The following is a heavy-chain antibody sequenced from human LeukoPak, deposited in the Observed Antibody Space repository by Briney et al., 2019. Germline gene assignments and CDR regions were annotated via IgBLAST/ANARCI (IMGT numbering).Heavy chain of an antibody. CDR1: GGSISSSSYY. Sequence: SETLSLTCTVSGGSISSSSYYWGWIRQPPGKGLEWIGSIYYSGSTYYSPSLKSRVTISVDTSKNQFSLKLSSVTAADTAVYYCARHPGSVAGFFDYWGQGTLVTVSS. CDR2: IYYSGST. CDR3: ARHPGSVAGFFDY. V-gene: IGHV4-39*01. D-gene: IGHD6-19*01. J-gene: IGHJ4*02.